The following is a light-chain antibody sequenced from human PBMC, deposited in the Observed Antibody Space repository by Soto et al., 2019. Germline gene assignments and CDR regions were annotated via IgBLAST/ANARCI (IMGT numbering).Light chain of an antibody. CDR1: QSLSSN. V-gene: IGKV3-15*01. J-gene: IGKJ1*01. Sequence: ERVMTQSPATLSVSPGERATLSCRASQSLSSNLAWYQQRPGQAPRLLIYGASTRATGISARFSGSGSGTEFTLTISSLQSEDFAVYYCQQYHNWPITFGQGTKVDIK. CDR3: QQYHNWPIT. CDR2: GAS.